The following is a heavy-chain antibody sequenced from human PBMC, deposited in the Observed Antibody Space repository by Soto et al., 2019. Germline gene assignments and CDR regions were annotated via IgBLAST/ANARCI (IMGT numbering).Heavy chain of an antibody. J-gene: IGHJ3*02. CDR1: GFTFSSYA. CDR3: AKLSGQQQLATLPTDAFDI. CDR2: ISGSGGST. Sequence: GGSLRLSCAASGFTFSSYAMSWVRQAPGKGLEWVSAISGSGGSTYYADSVKGRFTISRDNSKNTLYLQMNSLRAEDTAVYYCAKLSGQQQLATLPTDAFDIWGQGTMVTVSS. V-gene: IGHV3-23*01. D-gene: IGHD6-13*01.